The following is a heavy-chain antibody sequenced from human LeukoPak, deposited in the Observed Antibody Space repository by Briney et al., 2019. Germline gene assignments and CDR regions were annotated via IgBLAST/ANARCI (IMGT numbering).Heavy chain of an antibody. Sequence: SVKASCKASGGTFSSYAISWVRQAPGQGLEWMGRIIPILGIANYAQKFQGRVTITADKSTSTAYMELSSLRSEDTAVYYCARESYYDSSGYYYERFDYWGQGTLVTVSS. V-gene: IGHV1-69*04. CDR1: GGTFSSYA. CDR2: IIPILGIA. CDR3: ARESYYDSSGYYYERFDY. D-gene: IGHD3-22*01. J-gene: IGHJ4*02.